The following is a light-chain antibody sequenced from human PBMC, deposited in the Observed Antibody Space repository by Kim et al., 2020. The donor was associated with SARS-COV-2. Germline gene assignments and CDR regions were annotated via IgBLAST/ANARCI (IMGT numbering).Light chain of an antibody. V-gene: IGKV3-15*01. CDR3: QQFNNWPLYS. Sequence: VSPGESATPSCRASQSVNSNLAWYQQKPGQAPRLLIYGASTRAPGVPARFSGSGSGTEFTLTISSLQSEDFAIYYCQQFNNWPLYSFGQGTKLEI. J-gene: IGKJ2*03. CDR2: GAS. CDR1: QSVNSN.